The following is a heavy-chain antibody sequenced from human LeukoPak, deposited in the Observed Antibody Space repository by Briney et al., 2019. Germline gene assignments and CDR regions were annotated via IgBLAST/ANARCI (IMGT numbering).Heavy chain of an antibody. CDR3: ARGDVTGHWYIDL. CDR2: IYSGGNT. V-gene: IGHV3-53*01. CDR1: GFTVSSNY. J-gene: IGHJ2*01. Sequence: GGSLRLSCAASGFTVSSNYMNWVRQAPRKGLEWISIIYSGGNTYYSDSVKGRFTISRDTSKNTVYLQMNSLRAEDTAVYCCARGDVTGHWYIDLWGRGTLVTVSS. D-gene: IGHD3-16*01.